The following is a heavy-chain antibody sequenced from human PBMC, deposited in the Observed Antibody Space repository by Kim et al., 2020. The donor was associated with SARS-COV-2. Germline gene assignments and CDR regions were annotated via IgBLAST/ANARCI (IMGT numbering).Heavy chain of an antibody. V-gene: IGHV3-33*08. CDR1: GFTFSSYG. CDR2: IWYDGSNK. J-gene: IGHJ4*02. D-gene: IGHD4-17*01. CDR3: ARDSLSYGDQIDY. Sequence: GGSLRLSCAASGFTFSSYGMHWVRQAPGKGLEWVAVIWYDGSNKYYADSVKGRFTISRDNSKNTLYLQMNSLRAEDTAVYYCARDSLSYGDQIDYWGQGTLVTVSS.